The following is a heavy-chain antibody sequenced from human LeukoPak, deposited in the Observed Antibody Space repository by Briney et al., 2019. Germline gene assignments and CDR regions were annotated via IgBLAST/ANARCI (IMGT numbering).Heavy chain of an antibody. CDR2: ISQNGDS. CDR3: ARRITMVRGVFEKPYYFDY. Sequence: PSETLSLTCGVYGGSLSFYYWSWIRQSPGKGLEWIAEISQNGDSNYNPSLKSRVTISLDTSKNQFSLKLSSVTAADTAVYYCARRITMVRGVFEKPYYFDYWGQGTLVTVSS. D-gene: IGHD3-10*01. V-gene: IGHV4-34*01. CDR1: GGSLSFYY. J-gene: IGHJ4*02.